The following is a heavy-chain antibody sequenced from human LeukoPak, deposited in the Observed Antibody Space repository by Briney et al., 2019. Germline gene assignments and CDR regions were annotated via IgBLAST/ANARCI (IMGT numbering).Heavy chain of an antibody. V-gene: IGHV3-23*01. CDR3: VKRTMAGVLERRTYYFDY. CDR2: ISGSGLNA. CDR1: GFTFSNTA. Sequence: GGSLRLSCAASGFTFSNTAMSWVRQAPGKELEWLSIISGSGLNAYYADSVKGRFTISRDNSKSTLFLQMNSLRAEDTALYYCVKRTMAGVLERRTYYFDYWGQGSLVTVSP. D-gene: IGHD2-2*01. J-gene: IGHJ4*02.